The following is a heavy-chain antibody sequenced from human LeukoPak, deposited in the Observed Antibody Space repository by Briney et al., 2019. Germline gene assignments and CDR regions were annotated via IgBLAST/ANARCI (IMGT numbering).Heavy chain of an antibody. CDR3: VRDKGDVIRASSERFDY. CDR1: GGSTSNYN. D-gene: IGHD2-21*01. V-gene: IGHV4-59*01. CDR2: ISYSGTT. Sequence: PSATLSLTCAVSGGSTSNYNWSWSRKPPKRGQERSGDISYSGTTNYNPSLKSRVAISVDTSKNQFSLNLSAVTAADTALYYCVRDKGDVIRASSERFDYWGRGNLVTVSS. J-gene: IGHJ4*02.